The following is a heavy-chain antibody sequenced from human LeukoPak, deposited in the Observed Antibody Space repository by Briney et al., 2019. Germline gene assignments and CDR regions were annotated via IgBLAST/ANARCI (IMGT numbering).Heavy chain of an antibody. D-gene: IGHD3-22*01. CDR2: INHSGST. V-gene: IGHV4-34*01. Sequence: PSETVSLTCAVYGGSFSGYYWSWIRQPPGKGREWSGEINHSGSTNYNPSLKSLVTISVDTSKNHFSVKLSSVTAADTAVYYCARGRRLIVVGHYYYYMDVWGKGTTVTVSS. CDR1: GGSFSGYY. CDR3: ARGRRLIVVGHYYYYMDV. J-gene: IGHJ6*03.